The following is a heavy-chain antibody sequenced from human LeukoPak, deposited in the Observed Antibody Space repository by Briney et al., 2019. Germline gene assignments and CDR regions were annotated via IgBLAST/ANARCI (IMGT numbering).Heavy chain of an antibody. D-gene: IGHD2-15*01. CDR2: ISASGGST. Sequence: GGSLRLSCAASGFTFSNYGMSWVRQAPGKGLEWVSAISASGGSTYYADSVKGRFTISRDNSKNTLSLHMNSLRVEDTAVYYCAKRYCGGGSCYAAYWGQGTLVTVSS. CDR3: AKRYCGGGSCYAAY. V-gene: IGHV3-23*01. J-gene: IGHJ4*02. CDR1: GFTFSNYG.